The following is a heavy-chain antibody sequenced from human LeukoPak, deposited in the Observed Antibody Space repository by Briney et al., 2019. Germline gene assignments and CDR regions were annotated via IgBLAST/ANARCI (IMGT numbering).Heavy chain of an antibody. D-gene: IGHD1-26*01. J-gene: IGHJ4*02. Sequence: SGGSLRLSCAASGFTFSDYYMSWIRQAPGKGLEWVSYISSSGSTIYYADSVKGRFTISRDNAKNSLYLQMNSLRAEDTAVYYSARDSEWDYFDYWGQGTLVTVSS. CDR1: GFTFSDYY. CDR2: ISSSGSTI. V-gene: IGHV3-11*01. CDR3: ARDSEWDYFDY.